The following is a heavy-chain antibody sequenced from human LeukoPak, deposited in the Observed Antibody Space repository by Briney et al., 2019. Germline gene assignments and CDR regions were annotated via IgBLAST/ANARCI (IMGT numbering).Heavy chain of an antibody. D-gene: IGHD3-10*01. CDR3: ARDDYYGSGSYYNNFDY. V-gene: IGHV5-51*01. J-gene: IGHJ4*02. CDR1: GYSFSNYW. Sequence: GESLKISCKGSGYSFSNYWLAWVRQMPGKGLEWIGIIYPGDSDTRYSPSFQGQVTISADKSINTAYLQWSSLKASDTAMYYCARDDYYGSGSYYNNFDYWGQGTLVTVSS. CDR2: IYPGDSDT.